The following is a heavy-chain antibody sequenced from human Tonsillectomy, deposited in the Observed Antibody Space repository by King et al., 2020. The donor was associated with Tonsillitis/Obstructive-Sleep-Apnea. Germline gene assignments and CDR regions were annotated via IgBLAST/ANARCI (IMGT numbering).Heavy chain of an antibody. CDR1: GFTFSSYG. CDR3: ARGWAGSSAAFDM. V-gene: IGHV3-33*01. CDR2: IWYDGSNK. D-gene: IGHD2-15*01. Sequence: VQLVESGGGVVQPGRSLRLACAASGFTFSSYGMHWVRQAPGKGLEWVAVIWYDGSNKYYADSVKGRFTISRDNSKNTLYLQMDSLRAEDTAVYYCARGWAGSSAAFDMWGQGTMVTVSS. J-gene: IGHJ3*02.